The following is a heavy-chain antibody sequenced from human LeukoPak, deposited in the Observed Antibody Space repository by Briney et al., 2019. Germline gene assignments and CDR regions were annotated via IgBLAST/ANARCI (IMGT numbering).Heavy chain of an antibody. CDR1: GITSSNYA. CDR2: IKQDGSEK. D-gene: IGHD4-11*01. V-gene: IGHV3-7*01. Sequence: GGSLRLSCAASGITSSNYAMSWVRQAPGKGLEWVANIKQDGSEKYYVDSVKGRFTISRDNAKNSLYLQMNSLSAEDTAVYYCARAQKYSYDAFDIWGQGTMVTVSS. CDR3: ARAQKYSYDAFDI. J-gene: IGHJ3*02.